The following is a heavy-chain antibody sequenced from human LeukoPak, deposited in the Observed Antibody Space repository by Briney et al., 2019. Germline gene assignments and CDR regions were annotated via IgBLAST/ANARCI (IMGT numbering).Heavy chain of an antibody. CDR3: ARHRSYYYDSSGYYAIDY. CDR2: INYSGST. J-gene: IGHJ4*02. V-gene: IGHV4-30-4*08. CDR1: GGSISSGDYY. D-gene: IGHD3-22*01. Sequence: SETLSLTCTVSGGSISSGDYYWSWIRQSPGKGLEWIGYINYSGSTYYNPSLKSRVTISVDTSKNQFSLKLSSVTAADTAVYYCARHRSYYYDSSGYYAIDYWGQGTLVTVSS.